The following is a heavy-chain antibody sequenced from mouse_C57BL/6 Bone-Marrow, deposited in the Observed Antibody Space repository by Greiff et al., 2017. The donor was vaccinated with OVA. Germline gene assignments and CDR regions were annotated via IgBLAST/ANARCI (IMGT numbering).Heavy chain of an antibody. Sequence: QVQLQQPGAELVKPGASVKLSCKASGYTFTSYWMHWVKQRPGQGLEWIGMIHPNSGSTNYNEKFKSKATLTVDKSSSTAYMQLSSLTSEDSAVYYCARGVTTVVSYYFGYWGQGTTLTVSS. V-gene: IGHV1-64*01. CDR2: IHPNSGST. D-gene: IGHD1-1*01. CDR3: ARGVTTVVSYYFGY. J-gene: IGHJ2*01. CDR1: GYTFTSYW.